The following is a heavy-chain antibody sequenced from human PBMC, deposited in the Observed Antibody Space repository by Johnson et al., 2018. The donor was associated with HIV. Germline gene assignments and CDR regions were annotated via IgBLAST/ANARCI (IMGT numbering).Heavy chain of an antibody. CDR1: GFTFSDHY. D-gene: IGHD3-10*01. Sequence: VQLVESGGGLVQPGGSLRLSCAASGFTFSDHYMDWVRQVPGKGLEWVGRIKSKTDGGTTEYGAPVKGRFTISREESKNMMYLQLNSLKIEYTAVYYCTRETWFGELLVSAFNIWGQGTMVTVSS. J-gene: IGHJ3*02. CDR3: TRETWFGELLVSAFNI. V-gene: IGHV3-15*01. CDR2: IKSKTDGGTT.